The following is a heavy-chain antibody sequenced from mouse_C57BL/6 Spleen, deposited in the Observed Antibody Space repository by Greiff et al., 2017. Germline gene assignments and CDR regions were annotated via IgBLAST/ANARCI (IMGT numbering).Heavy chain of an antibody. D-gene: IGHD4-1*01. V-gene: IGHV1-55*01. CDR2: IYPGSGSP. CDR3: ARWELYWDWYFDV. J-gene: IGHJ1*03. CDR1: GYTFTSYW. Sequence: QVQLQQPGAELVKPGASVKMSCKASGYTFTSYWITWVKQRPGQGLEWIGDIYPGSGSPNYNEKFKSKATLTVDPSSSTAYMQLSSLTAEDSAVYYCARWELYWDWYFDVWGTGTTVTVSS.